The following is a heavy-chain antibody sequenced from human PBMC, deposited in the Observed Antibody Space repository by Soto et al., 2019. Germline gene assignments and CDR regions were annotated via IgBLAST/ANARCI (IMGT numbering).Heavy chain of an antibody. CDR1: GFTFSSYG. J-gene: IGHJ4*02. CDR2: ISYDGSNK. Sequence: GGSLRLSCAASGFTFSSYGMHWVRQAPGKGLEWVAVISYDGSNKYYADSVKGRFTISRDNSKNTLYLQMNSLRAEDTAVYYCAKDSKGGSYYREAKGLDYWGQGTLVTVSS. V-gene: IGHV3-30*18. D-gene: IGHD1-26*01. CDR3: AKDSKGGSYYREAKGLDY.